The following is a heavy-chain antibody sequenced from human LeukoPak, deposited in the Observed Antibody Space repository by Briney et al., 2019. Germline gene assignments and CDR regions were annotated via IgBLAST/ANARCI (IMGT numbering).Heavy chain of an antibody. V-gene: IGHV1-18*01. Sequence: ASVKVSCKASGYTFTSYGISWVRQAPGQGLEWMGWISAYNGNTNYAQKLQGRVTMTTDTSTSTAYMELRRLRSDDTAVYYCARERYYYDSSGYYYYDYWGQGTLVTVSS. D-gene: IGHD3-22*01. CDR2: ISAYNGNT. CDR1: GYTFTSYG. CDR3: ARERYYYDSSGYYYYDY. J-gene: IGHJ4*02.